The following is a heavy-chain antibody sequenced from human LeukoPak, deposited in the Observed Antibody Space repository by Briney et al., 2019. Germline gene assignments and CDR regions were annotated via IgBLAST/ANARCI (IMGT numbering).Heavy chain of an antibody. Sequence: GGSLRLSCTASGFTFGDYAMTWGRQAPGKGREWVGFIASETYCGTAEYAASVKGRFTISRDDYKSIAYLQMNSLKTEDTAVYYCTRDQTPYYWGQGTLVTVSS. J-gene: IGHJ4*02. CDR3: TRDQTPYY. CDR1: GFTFGDYA. V-gene: IGHV3-49*04. CDR2: IASETYCGTA.